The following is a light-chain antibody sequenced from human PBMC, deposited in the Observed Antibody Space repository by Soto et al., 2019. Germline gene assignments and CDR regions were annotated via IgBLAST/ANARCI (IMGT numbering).Light chain of an antibody. Sequence: DIQMTQSPSTLSASVGDRVTITCRASQSISNWLAWYQQKPGKAPKLVIYMASNLETGVPSRFSGGGSGTEFTLTISSLQPDDFATYYCQQYNGYLYTFGQGTKLEIK. J-gene: IGKJ2*01. CDR3: QQYNGYLYT. CDR2: MAS. V-gene: IGKV1-5*03. CDR1: QSISNW.